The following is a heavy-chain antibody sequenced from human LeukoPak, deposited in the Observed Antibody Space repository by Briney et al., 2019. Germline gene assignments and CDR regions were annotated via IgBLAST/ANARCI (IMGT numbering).Heavy chain of an antibody. D-gene: IGHD4-17*01. CDR3: ARQVPPTDGDYVGRLDWFDP. Sequence: PGESLKISCKGSGYSFTSYWIGWVRQLPGKGLEWMGIIYPGDSDTRYSPSFQGQVTISADKSISTAYLQWSSLKASDTAMYYCARQVPPTDGDYVGRLDWFDPWGQGTLVTVSS. V-gene: IGHV5-51*01. J-gene: IGHJ5*02. CDR2: IYPGDSDT. CDR1: GYSFTSYW.